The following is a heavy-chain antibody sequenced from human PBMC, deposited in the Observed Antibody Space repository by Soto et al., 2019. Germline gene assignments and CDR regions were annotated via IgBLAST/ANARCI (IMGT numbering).Heavy chain of an antibody. CDR2: ISYDGSNK. D-gene: IGHD3-10*01. CDR1: GFTFSSYA. Sequence: QVQLVESGGGVVQPGRSLRLSCAASGFTFSSYAMHWVRRAPGKGLEWVAVISYDGSNKYYADSVKGRFTISRDNSKNTLYLQMNSLRAEDTAVYYCARDARFGSGSYLSYWVQGTLVTVSS. CDR3: ARDARFGSGSYLSY. J-gene: IGHJ4*02. V-gene: IGHV3-30-3*01.